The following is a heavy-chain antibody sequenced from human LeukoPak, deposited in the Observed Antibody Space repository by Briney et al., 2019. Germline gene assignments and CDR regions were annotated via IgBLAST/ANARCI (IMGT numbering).Heavy chain of an antibody. Sequence: PSETLSLTCAVYGGSFSGYYWSWIRQPPGKGLEWIGEINHSGSTKYNPSLKSRVTISVDTSKNQFSLKLSSVTAADTAVYYCARVCYYDSSGLLPPYYMDVWGKGTTVTVSS. J-gene: IGHJ6*03. CDR2: INHSGST. D-gene: IGHD3-22*01. CDR1: GGSFSGYY. V-gene: IGHV4-34*01. CDR3: ARVCYYDSSGLLPPYYMDV.